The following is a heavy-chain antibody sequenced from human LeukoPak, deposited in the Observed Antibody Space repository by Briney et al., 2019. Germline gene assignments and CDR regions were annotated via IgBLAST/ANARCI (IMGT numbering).Heavy chain of an antibody. CDR2: ISGSGGST. CDR3: AKAERVWLQSVRAIFDY. CDR1: GFTFSSYA. D-gene: IGHD5-24*01. Sequence: GGSLRLSCAASGFTFSSYAMSWVRQAPGKGLEWVSAISGSGGSTYYADSVKGRFTISRDNSKNTLYLQMNSLRAEDTAVYYCAKAERVWLQSVRAIFDYWGQGTLVTVSS. V-gene: IGHV3-23*01. J-gene: IGHJ4*02.